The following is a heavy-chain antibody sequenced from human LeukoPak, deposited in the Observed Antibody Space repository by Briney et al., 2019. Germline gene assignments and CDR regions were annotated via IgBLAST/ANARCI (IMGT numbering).Heavy chain of an antibody. CDR3: ARSIPYGTTWYGRSDY. V-gene: IGHV3-7*03. J-gene: IGHJ4*02. CDR1: GFPFSSYS. D-gene: IGHD6-13*01. CDR2: IKPDGTTK. Sequence: QSGGSLRLSCAASGFPFSSYSMTWVRQAPGKGLEWVANIKPDGTTKFYVDSVKGRFTISRDNALYSLYLQMNSLRAEDTAIYYCARSIPYGTTWYGRSDYWGQGTLVTVSS.